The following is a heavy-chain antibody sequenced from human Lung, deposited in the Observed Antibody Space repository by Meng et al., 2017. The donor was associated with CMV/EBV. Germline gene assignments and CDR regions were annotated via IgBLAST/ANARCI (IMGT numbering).Heavy chain of an antibody. CDR1: GASISAYY. CDR2: ISYTGYI. V-gene: IGHV4-59*01. CDR3: AGAVHMGSPTHDPFDN. J-gene: IGHJ4*02. Sequence: SXTXSLXCTVSGASISAYYWSWSRRPPGKGLEYIGYISYTGYIKYNPSLKGRVAISLDTSKNQFSLKLPSVTAADTAMYYCAGAVHMGSPTHDPFDNWGPGTMVTVSS. D-gene: IGHD1-26*01.